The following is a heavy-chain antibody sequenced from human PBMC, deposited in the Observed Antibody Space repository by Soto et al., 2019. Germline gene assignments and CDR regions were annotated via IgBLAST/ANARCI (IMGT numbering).Heavy chain of an antibody. J-gene: IGHJ4*02. D-gene: IGHD2-15*01. CDR3: ARVQIVVVVGGTPADY. CDR2: INPYNGKT. Sequence: QVQLEQSGAEVKKSGASVKVSCKASGYIFSTHGINWVRQAPGQGLEWMGWINPYNGKTNYAQKFPGRVTMTTETSRKTAYMELRSLRSDDTAVYYCARVQIVVVVGGTPADYWGQGTLVTVSS. V-gene: IGHV1-18*01. CDR1: GYIFSTHG.